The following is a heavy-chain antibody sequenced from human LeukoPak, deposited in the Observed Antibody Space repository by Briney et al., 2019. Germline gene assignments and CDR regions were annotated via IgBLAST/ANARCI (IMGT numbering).Heavy chain of an antibody. V-gene: IGHV3-9*01. J-gene: IGHJ4*02. CDR1: GFTFDDYA. CDR3: AKDIQAAAGTSLDY. Sequence: PGRSLRLSCAASGFTFDDYAMHWVRQAPGKGLEWVSGISWNSGSIGYADSVKGRFTISRDNAKNSLYLQMNSLRAEDTALYYCAKDIQAAAGTSLDYWGQGTLVTVSS. D-gene: IGHD6-13*01. CDR2: ISWNSGSI.